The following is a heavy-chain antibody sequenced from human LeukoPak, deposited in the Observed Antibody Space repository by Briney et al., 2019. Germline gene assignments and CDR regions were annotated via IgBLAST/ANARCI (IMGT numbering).Heavy chain of an antibody. J-gene: IGHJ4*02. CDR2: INPNSGGT. CDR1: GYTFTVYY. Sequence: ASVTVSCKASGYTFTVYYMHWVRQAPGQGLEWMGWINPNSGGTNYAQKFQGRVTMTRDTSISTAYMELSRLRSDDTAVYYCVPDYEDHWGQGTLVTVSS. CDR3: VPDYEDH. D-gene: IGHD4-17*01. V-gene: IGHV1-2*02.